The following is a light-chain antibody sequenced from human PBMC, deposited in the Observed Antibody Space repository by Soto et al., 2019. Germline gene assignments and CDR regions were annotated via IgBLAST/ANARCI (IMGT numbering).Light chain of an antibody. CDR3: SSYAGSNNLV. J-gene: IGLJ3*02. CDR1: SSDVGGYNY. CDR2: EVS. Sequence: QSALTQRPSASGSPGQSVTISCTGTSSDVGGYNYVSWYQQHPGKAPKLMIYEVSKRPSGVPDRFSGSKSGNMASLTVSGLQAEDEADYYCSSYAGSNNLVFGGGTKMTVL. V-gene: IGLV2-8*01.